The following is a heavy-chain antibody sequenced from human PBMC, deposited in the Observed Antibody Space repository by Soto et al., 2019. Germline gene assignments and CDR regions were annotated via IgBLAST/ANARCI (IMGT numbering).Heavy chain of an antibody. CDR3: ATGFLGLCTGGNCPLDS. V-gene: IGHV3-33*01. D-gene: IGHD2-15*01. CDR1: GFTFSRQA. CDR2: IWYHGVDK. Sequence: QVQLVESGGGVVQPERSLRLSCAASGFTFSRQAMHWVRQAPGRGLEWVAVIWYHGVDKYYADSVKGRFTISRDNSKNTVYLQMNSLRGEETAVYYCATGFLGLCTGGNCPLDSWGQGSLVTVS. J-gene: IGHJ4*02.